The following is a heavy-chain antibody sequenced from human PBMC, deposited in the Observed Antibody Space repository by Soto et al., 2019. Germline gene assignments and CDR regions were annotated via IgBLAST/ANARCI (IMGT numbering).Heavy chain of an antibody. V-gene: IGHV4-59*01. J-gene: IGHJ4*02. D-gene: IGHD3-10*01. CDR1: GGSISSYY. CDR2: IYYSGST. CDR3: ARDNRFGSGSINY. Sequence: PSQTLSLTCTVSGGSISSYYWSWILQPPGKGLEWIGYIYYSGSTNYNPALKSRVTISVDTSKNQSSLKRSSVTAADTAVYYCARDNRFGSGSINYWGQGTLVTSPQ.